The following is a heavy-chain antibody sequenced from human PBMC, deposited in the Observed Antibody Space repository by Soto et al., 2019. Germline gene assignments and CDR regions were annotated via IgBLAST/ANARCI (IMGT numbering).Heavy chain of an antibody. CDR2: LSYAGDT. J-gene: IGHJ4*02. V-gene: IGHV3-13*01. CDR3: AREGFVGTVAGTVVDY. Sequence: GGSLRLSCAASGFTLSTYDMHWVRQGTGKGLEWVAALSYAGDTYYPGSVKGRFTVSRESAKNSLYLQMNSLTAGDTAVYYCAREGFVGTVAGTVVDYWGQGTLVTVSS. D-gene: IGHD6-19*01. CDR1: GFTLSTYD.